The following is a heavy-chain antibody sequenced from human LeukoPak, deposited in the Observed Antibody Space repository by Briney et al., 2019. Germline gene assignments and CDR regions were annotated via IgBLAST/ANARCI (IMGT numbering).Heavy chain of an antibody. V-gene: IGHV3-21*01. Sequence: PGGSLRLSCAASGFTFSSYSMNWVRKAPGKGLEWVSSISSSSSYIYYADSVKGRFTISRDNAKNSLYLQMNSLRAEGTAVYYCARVVAVAGGDIWGQGTMVTVSS. D-gene: IGHD6-19*01. CDR2: ISSSSSYI. CDR3: ARVVAVAGGDI. CDR1: GFTFSSYS. J-gene: IGHJ3*02.